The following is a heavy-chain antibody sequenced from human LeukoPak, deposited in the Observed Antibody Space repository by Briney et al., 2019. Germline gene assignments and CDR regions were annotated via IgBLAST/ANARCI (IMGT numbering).Heavy chain of an antibody. Sequence: GGSLRLSCAASGFTFSSYSMNWVRQAPGQGLEWVSSISSSGTYIYYADSLKGRFTISRDNAKNSLYLQMNSLRAEDTAVYYCAKDHDYGDYSPRFDPWGQGTLVTVSS. V-gene: IGHV3-21*01. D-gene: IGHD4-17*01. CDR3: AKDHDYGDYSPRFDP. CDR1: GFTFSSYS. CDR2: ISSSGTYI. J-gene: IGHJ5*02.